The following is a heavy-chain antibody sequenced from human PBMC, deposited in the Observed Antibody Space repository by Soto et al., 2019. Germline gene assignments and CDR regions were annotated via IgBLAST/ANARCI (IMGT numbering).Heavy chain of an antibody. CDR2: ISSSSSYI. CDR1: GFTFSSHS. Sequence: EVQLVESGGGLVKPGGSLRLSCAASGFTFSSHSMNWVRQAPGKGLEWVSSISSSSSYIYYADSVKGRFTISRDHAKNLVYLQMNSLRAEDTAVYYCARLDRGSLDYWGRGTLVTVSS. D-gene: IGHD6-25*01. V-gene: IGHV3-21*01. J-gene: IGHJ4*02. CDR3: ARLDRGSLDY.